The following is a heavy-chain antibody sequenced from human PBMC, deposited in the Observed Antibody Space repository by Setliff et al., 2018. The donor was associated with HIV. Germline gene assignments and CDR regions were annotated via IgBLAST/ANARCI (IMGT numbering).Heavy chain of an antibody. J-gene: IGHJ4*02. Sequence: LRLSCAASGFTFNNHAVTWFRQAPGKGLEWVSGISGSGVSTYYADSVKGRFTISRDNSKNTLYLQMNSLRAEDTAIYYCASWAGTTPATTFFGPIDYWGQGTLVTVSS. D-gene: IGHD4-17*01. V-gene: IGHV3-23*01. CDR1: GFTFNNHA. CDR3: ASWAGTTPATTFFGPIDY. CDR2: ISGSGVST.